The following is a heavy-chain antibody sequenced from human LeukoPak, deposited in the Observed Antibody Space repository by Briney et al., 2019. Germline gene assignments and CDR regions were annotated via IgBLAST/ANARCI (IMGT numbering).Heavy chain of an antibody. Sequence: SETLSLTCTVSGGSISSSSYYWGWIRQPPGKGLEWIGSIYYSGSTYYNPSLKSRVTISVDTSKNQFSLKLSSVTAADTAVYYCARHRDGYLDYWGQGTLVTVSS. V-gene: IGHV4-39*01. J-gene: IGHJ4*02. CDR3: ARHRDGYLDY. CDR2: IYYSGST. D-gene: IGHD5-24*01. CDR1: GGSISSSSYY.